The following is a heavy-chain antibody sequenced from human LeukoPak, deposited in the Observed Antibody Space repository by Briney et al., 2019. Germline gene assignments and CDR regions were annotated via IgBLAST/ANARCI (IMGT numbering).Heavy chain of an antibody. CDR2: IKSKTDGGTT. D-gene: IGHD6-6*01. V-gene: IGHV3-15*01. Sequence: GGSLRLSCAASGFTFSNAWMSWVRQAPGKGLEWVGRIKSKTDGGTTDYAAPVKGRFTISRDDSKNTLYLQMNSLKTEDTAVYYCTTNGISSSSEYYYYYYMDVWGKGTTVTVSS. CDR3: TTNGISSSSEYYYYYYMDV. CDR1: GFTFSNAW. J-gene: IGHJ6*03.